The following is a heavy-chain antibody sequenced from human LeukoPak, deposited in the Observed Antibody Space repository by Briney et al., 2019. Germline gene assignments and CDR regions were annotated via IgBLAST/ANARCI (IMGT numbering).Heavy chain of an antibody. CDR1: GGSVSSGSYY. J-gene: IGHJ4*02. CDR3: AREAMYSYGNNLDY. Sequence: NPSETLSLTCTVSGGSVSSGSYYWSWIRQPPGKGLEWIGYIYYSGSTNYNPSLKSRVTISVDTSKNQFSLKLSSVTAADTAVYHCAREAMYSYGNNLDYWGQGTLVTVSS. CDR2: IYYSGST. V-gene: IGHV4-61*01. D-gene: IGHD5-18*01.